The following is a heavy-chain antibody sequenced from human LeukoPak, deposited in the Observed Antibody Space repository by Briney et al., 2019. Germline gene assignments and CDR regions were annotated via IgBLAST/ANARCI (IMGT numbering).Heavy chain of an antibody. CDR2: ISWNSGSI. CDR1: GFTFDDYA. D-gene: IGHD1-14*01. J-gene: IGHJ4*02. V-gene: IGHV3-9*01. Sequence: GGSLRLSCAASGFTFDDYAMHWVRQAPGKGLEWVSGISWNSGSIGYADSVKGRFTISRDNAKNSLYLQMNSLRAEDTALYYCAKEHHSRGNHHYYFDYWGQGTLVTVSS. CDR3: AKEHHSRGNHHYYFDY.